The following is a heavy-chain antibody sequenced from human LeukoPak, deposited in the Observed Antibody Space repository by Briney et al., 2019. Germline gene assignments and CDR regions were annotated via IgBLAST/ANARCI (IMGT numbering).Heavy chain of an antibody. J-gene: IGHJ6*02. D-gene: IGHD6-6*01. V-gene: IGHV6-1*01. CDR2: TYYRSKWYN. Sequence: SQTLSLTCAISGDGVSSNSTVWNWIRQSPSRGLEWLGRTYYRSKWYNDYAGSVKSRITINPDTSKNQFSLQLNSVTPEDTAVYYCARRGPAGSSSSGMDVWGQGTTVTVSS. CDR3: ARRGPAGSSSSGMDV. CDR1: GDGVSSNSTV.